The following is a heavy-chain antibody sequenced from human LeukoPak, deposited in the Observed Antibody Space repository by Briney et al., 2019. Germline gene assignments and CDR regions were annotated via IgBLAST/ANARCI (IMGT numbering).Heavy chain of an antibody. J-gene: IGHJ1*01. D-gene: IGHD2-21*02. V-gene: IGHV1-3*01. CDR2: INAGNGNS. Sequence: ASVKVSCKASGYTFTSYAMHWVRQAPGQRLEWMGWINAGNGNSKYSQKFQGRVTITRGTSASTAYMELSSLRSEDTAVYYCARIGSLGDCYSRCFQHWGQGTLVTVSS. CDR1: GYTFTSYA. CDR3: ARIGSLGDCYSRCFQH.